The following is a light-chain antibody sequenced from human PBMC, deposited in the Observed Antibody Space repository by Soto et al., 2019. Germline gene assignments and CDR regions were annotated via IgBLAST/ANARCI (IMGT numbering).Light chain of an antibody. J-gene: IGKJ3*01. CDR2: AAS. CDR3: QQYYSYPPFT. CDR1: QGISSY. V-gene: IGKV1-8*01. Sequence: AIGMTQAPSVLSESTGDRVTITCRASQGISSYLAWYQQKPGKAPKLLIYAASTLQSGVPSRFSGSGSGTDFTLTISCLQSEDFATSYCQQYYSYPPFTFGPGTKVDIK.